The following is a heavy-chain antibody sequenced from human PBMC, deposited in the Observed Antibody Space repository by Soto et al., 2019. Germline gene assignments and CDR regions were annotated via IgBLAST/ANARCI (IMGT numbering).Heavy chain of an antibody. CDR2: ISSRGNSI. CDR1: GSQSSAYK. CDR3: ARGTPFQSDY. D-gene: IGHD1-1*01. Sequence: GGSLSPSCAASGSQSSAYKMSWIRQAPGAGLEWVSYISSRGNSIYYADSVKGRFTISRDNSENTLYLQMDSLRAEDTAVYYCARGTPFQSDYWGQGTLVTVSS. V-gene: IGHV3-11*01. J-gene: IGHJ4*02.